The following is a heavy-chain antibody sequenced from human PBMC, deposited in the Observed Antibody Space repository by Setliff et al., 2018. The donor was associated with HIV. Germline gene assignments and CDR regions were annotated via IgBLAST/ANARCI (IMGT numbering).Heavy chain of an antibody. D-gene: IGHD6-13*01. Sequence: SETLSLTCTVSGGSISSYYWSWIRQPAGKGLEWIGRIYTSGSTNYNPSLKSRVTISVDTSENQFSLKLNSVTAADTAVYYCAKEERTSWPRVDSWGQGTLVTVSS. CDR1: GGSISSYY. J-gene: IGHJ4*02. CDR3: AKEERTSWPRVDS. V-gene: IGHV4-4*07. CDR2: IYTSGST.